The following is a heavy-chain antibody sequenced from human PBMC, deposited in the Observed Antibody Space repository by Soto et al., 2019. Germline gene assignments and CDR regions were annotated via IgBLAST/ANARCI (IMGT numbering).Heavy chain of an antibody. D-gene: IGHD2-15*01. J-gene: IGHJ4*02. V-gene: IGHV1-69*02. CDR3: ARDKYDGCLVPRRFDY. CDR2: IIPILGIA. CDR1: GGTFSSYT. Sequence: QVQLVQSGAEVKKPGSSVKVSCKASGGTFSSYTISWVRQAPGQGLEWMGRIIPILGIANYAQKFQGRVTMTTDKPTSTAYMELSSLSSEDTGGYYCARDKYDGCLVPRRFDYRGEGTLVTVFS.